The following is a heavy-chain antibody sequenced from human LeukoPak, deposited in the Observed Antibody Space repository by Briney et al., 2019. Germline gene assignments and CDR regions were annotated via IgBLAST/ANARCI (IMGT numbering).Heavy chain of an antibody. CDR1: SGSISSYY. CDR3: ARVLPNYYDSSGYYYIPYYFDY. V-gene: IGHV4-59*01. Sequence: SETLSLTCTVSSGSISSYYWSWIRQPPGKGLEWIGFFYYTGSTNYNPSLKSRVTISVDTSKNQFSLKLSSVTAADTAVYCCARVLPNYYDSSGYYYIPYYFDYWGQGTLVTVSS. D-gene: IGHD3-22*01. J-gene: IGHJ4*02. CDR2: FYYTGST.